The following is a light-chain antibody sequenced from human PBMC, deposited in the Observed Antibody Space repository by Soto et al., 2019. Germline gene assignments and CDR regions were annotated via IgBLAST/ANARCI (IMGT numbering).Light chain of an antibody. Sequence: DIQMTQSPSTLSASVGDRVTITCRASQSISSWLAWYQQKPGKAPKLLIYDASSLESGVPSRFSGSGSGTEFTLTSSSLQPDDVATYYCQQNNSYPWTFGQGTKVEIK. CDR1: QSISSW. CDR3: QQNNSYPWT. CDR2: DAS. V-gene: IGKV1-5*01. J-gene: IGKJ1*01.